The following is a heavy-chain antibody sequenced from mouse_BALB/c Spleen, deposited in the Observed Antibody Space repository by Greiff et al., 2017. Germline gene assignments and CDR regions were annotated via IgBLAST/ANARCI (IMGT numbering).Heavy chain of an antibody. CDR1: GFTFTDYY. J-gene: IGHJ3*01. V-gene: IGHV7-3*02. D-gene: IGHD1-1*01. Sequence: DVMLVESGGGLVQPGGSLRLSCATSGFTFTDYYMSWVRQPPGKALEWLGFIRNKANGYTTEYSASVKGRFTISRDNSQSILYLQMNTLRAEDSATYYCARGDYYGSSSFAYWGQGTLVTVSA. CDR2: IRNKANGYTT. CDR3: ARGDYYGSSSFAY.